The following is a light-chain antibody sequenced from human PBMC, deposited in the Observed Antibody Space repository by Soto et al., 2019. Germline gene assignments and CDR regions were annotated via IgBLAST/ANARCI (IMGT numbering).Light chain of an antibody. CDR1: STDIGAYNY. V-gene: IGLV2-14*01. J-gene: IGLJ1*01. Sequence: QSALTQPASVSGSPGQSITISCTGTSTDIGAYNYVSWYQQHPGKAPKLLIYEVTNRPSGVSNRFSGSKSGNTASLTISRLQAEDEANYYCNSYTTLSNRVFGTGTKVT. CDR3: NSYTTLSNRV. CDR2: EVT.